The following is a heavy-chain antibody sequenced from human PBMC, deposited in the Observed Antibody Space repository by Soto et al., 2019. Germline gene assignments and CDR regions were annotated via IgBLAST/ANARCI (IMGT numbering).Heavy chain of an antibody. Sequence: QVQLQESDPGLVEPSGTLSLTCAVPSDSIRSDDWWTWVRQSPGKGLEWIGEIHHSGRSGSTNYIPSLKSRASISIDKSKNQFSLRLSSVTAADTAVYYCAVTTRAYCTPDIWGQGTTVTVSS. V-gene: IGHV4-4*02. CDR1: SDSIRSDDW. CDR2: IHHSGRSGST. D-gene: IGHD2-8*01. CDR3: AVTTRAYCTPDI. J-gene: IGHJ3*02.